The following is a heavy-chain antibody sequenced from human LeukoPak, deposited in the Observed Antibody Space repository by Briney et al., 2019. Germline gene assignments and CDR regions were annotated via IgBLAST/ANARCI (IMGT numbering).Heavy chain of an antibody. CDR2: INHSGST. CDR1: GGSFSGYY. D-gene: IGHD3-3*01. J-gene: IGHJ5*02. CDR3: ARTLPYYDFWSGYYGNWFDP. Sequence: KTSETLSLTCAVYGGSFSGYYWSWIRQPPGKGLEWIGEINHSGSTNYNPSLKSRVTISVDTSKNQFSLKLSSVTAADTAVYYCARTLPYYDFWSGYYGNWFDPWGQGTLVTVSS. V-gene: IGHV4-34*01.